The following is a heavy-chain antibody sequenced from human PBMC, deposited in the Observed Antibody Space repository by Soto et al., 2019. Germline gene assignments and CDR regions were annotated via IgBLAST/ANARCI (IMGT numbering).Heavy chain of an antibody. CDR3: AKGGPFTGGFDP. V-gene: IGHV3-23*01. CDR2: ISGRSAVP. Sequence: EGQLLQSGGDLVQPGGSLRLSCAGSGLTLRSYAMTWIRQTPEKGLEWVSTISGRSAVPSYADSVNGRFTVSRDNSKNTLYLQMNSLRPDGTAIYYWAKGGPFTGGFDPWGQGTLVTVSS. J-gene: IGHJ5*02. CDR1: GLTLRSYA. D-gene: IGHD3-16*01.